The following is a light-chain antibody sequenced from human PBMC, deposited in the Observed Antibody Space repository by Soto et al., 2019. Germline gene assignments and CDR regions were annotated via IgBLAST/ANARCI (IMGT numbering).Light chain of an antibody. CDR2: RSN. V-gene: IGLV1-47*01. CDR3: AALDDSVSGPA. J-gene: IGLJ2*01. Sequence: QSVLTQPPSASGTPGQRVTISCSGRNFNIGKKYVYWYQQVPGTAPKLLMYRSNQRPSGVPDRLSGSKSGTSASLAISGLRSEDEAYYYCAALDDSVSGPAFGGGTKLTV. CDR1: NFNIGKKY.